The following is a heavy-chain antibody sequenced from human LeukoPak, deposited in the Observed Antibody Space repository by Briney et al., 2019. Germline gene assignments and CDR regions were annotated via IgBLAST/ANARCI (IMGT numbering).Heavy chain of an antibody. CDR2: ISGSGGST. D-gene: IGHD3-10*01. V-gene: IGHV3-23*01. J-gene: IGHJ4*02. CDR3: AKYYGSGRRYFDY. CDR1: GFTFSSYA. Sequence: QTGGSLRLSCAASGFTFSSYAMSWVRQAPGKGLEWVSAISGSGGSTYYADSAKGRFTISRDNSKNTLYLQMNSLRAEDTAVYYCAKYYGSGRRYFDYWGQGTLVTVSS.